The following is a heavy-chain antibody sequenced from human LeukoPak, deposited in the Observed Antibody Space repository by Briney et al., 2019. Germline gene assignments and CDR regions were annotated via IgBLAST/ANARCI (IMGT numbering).Heavy chain of an antibody. J-gene: IGHJ4*02. CDR2: ISGSGGST. CDR1: GFTFSSYA. Sequence: HPGGSLRLSCAASGFTFSSYAMSWVRQAPGKGLEWVSAISGSGGSTYYAGSVKGRFTISRDNSKNTLYLQMNSLRAEDTAVYYCASGWTDYFDYWGQGTLVTVSS. V-gene: IGHV3-23*01. CDR3: ASGWTDYFDY. D-gene: IGHD6-19*01.